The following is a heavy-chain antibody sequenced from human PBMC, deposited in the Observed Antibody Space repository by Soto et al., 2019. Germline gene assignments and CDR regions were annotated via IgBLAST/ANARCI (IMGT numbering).Heavy chain of an antibody. V-gene: IGHV3-23*01. J-gene: IGHJ4*02. Sequence: EVQLLESGGGLVQPGGSLRLSCAASGFTFSAYAMSWVCQAPGKGLEWVSAISGGGSTYYADSVKGRFTIARENSKTTRYLPRKSLTAPDTAGYYRARNRPNWNAAAERYYFDYRGQGTLVTFSS. CDR2: ISGGGST. D-gene: IGHD1-1*01. CDR1: GFTFSAYA. CDR3: ARNRPNWNAAAERYYFDY.